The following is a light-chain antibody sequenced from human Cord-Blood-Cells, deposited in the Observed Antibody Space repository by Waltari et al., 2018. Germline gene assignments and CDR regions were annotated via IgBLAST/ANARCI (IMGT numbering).Light chain of an antibody. Sequence: QSVLTQPPSASGTPGQRVTLSCSGRSSNIGSNTVNCYQQLPGTAPKLLIYSNNQRPSGVPDRFSGSKSGTSASLAISGLQSEDEADYYCAAWDDSLNGYVFGTGTKVTVL. CDR2: SNN. CDR3: AAWDDSLNGYV. V-gene: IGLV1-44*01. CDR1: SSNIGSNT. J-gene: IGLJ1*01.